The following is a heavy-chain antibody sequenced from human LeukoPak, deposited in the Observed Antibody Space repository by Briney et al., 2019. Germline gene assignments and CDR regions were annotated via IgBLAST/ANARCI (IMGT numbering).Heavy chain of an antibody. D-gene: IGHD2-15*01. CDR1: GYTFTSYG. CDR2: ISGYNGNT. Sequence: GASVKVSCKASGYTFTSYGISWVRQAPGQGLEWMGWISGYNGNTNYAQKLQGRVTMTTDTSTSTAYMELRSLRSDDTAVYYCARGDAYCSGGSYHSGNFDQWGQGTLITVSS. CDR3: ARGDAYCSGGSYHSGNFDQ. V-gene: IGHV1-18*04. J-gene: IGHJ4*02.